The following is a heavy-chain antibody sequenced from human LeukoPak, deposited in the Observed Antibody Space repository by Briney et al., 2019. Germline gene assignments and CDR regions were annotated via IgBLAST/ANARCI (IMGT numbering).Heavy chain of an antibody. CDR2: IRSKTHGGTP. V-gene: IGHV3-49*04. Sequence: GRSLRLSCTASGFTFGDYAFSWVRQAPGKGLQWVTFIRSKTHGGTPEYAASVKGRFTVSRDDSKSIAYLQIDSLKTEDPAVYYCTRARYYGSASYYSDAFDVWGQGTLVTVSS. CDR1: GFTFGDYA. CDR3: TRARYYGSASYYSDAFDV. J-gene: IGHJ3*01. D-gene: IGHD3-10*01.